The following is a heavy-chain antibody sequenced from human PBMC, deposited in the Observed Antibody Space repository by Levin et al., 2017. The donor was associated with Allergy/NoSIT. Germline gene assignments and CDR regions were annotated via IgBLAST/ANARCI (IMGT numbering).Heavy chain of an antibody. J-gene: IGHJ6*02. CDR1: GFTFNSYG. V-gene: IGHV3-33*01. Sequence: GGSLRLSCAASGFTFNSYGMHWVRQAPGKGLEWVAVIWYDGTSRYYADSVKGRFTIYRDNSKNTLYLQMNSLRAEDTAVYCCARDLRRGGSGSHCPPIRYDYNYGMDVWGQGTTVTVSS. D-gene: IGHD3-10*01. CDR3: ARDLRRGGSGSHCPPIRYDYNYGMDV. CDR2: IWYDGTSR.